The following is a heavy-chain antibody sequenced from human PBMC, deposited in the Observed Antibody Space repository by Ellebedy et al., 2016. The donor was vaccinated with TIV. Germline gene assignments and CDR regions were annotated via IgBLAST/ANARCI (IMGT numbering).Heavy chain of an antibody. Sequence: GSLRLSCAVYGGSFSSYYWGWIRQPPGKGLEWIGSIYYNGSTYYNPSLKSRVTISVDTSKNQFSLKLSSVTAADTAVYYCARHQSPVRPAPGVYSSGWDDAFDIWGQGTMVTVSS. V-gene: IGHV4-39*01. CDR2: IYYNGST. D-gene: IGHD6-19*01. CDR1: GGSFSSYY. CDR3: ARHQSPVRPAPGVYSSGWDDAFDI. J-gene: IGHJ3*02.